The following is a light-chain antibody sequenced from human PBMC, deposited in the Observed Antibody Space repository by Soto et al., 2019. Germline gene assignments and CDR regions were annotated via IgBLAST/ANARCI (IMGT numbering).Light chain of an antibody. Sequence: SVLTQPRSVSGSPGQSVTISCTGTSSDVGYYSYVSWFQQHPGKAPKLMIYDVSKRPSGVPDRFSGSKSGNTASLTISGLQAEDEADYYCCSFAGSYTLYVFGTGTKVTVL. CDR2: DVS. CDR3: CSFAGSYTLYV. V-gene: IGLV2-11*01. CDR1: SSDVGYYSY. J-gene: IGLJ1*01.